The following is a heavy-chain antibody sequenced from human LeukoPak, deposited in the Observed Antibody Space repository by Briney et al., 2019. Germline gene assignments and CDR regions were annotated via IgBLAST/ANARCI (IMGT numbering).Heavy chain of an antibody. J-gene: IGHJ4*02. Sequence: GGSLRLSCAASGFTFTSYAMNWVRQAPGKGLEWVSGISGSGGKTYSADSVKGRFTISRDNSRNTLYLQTNSLTAEDTAVYYCAKSRGYSNTSPFDYWGQGTLVAVSS. V-gene: IGHV3-23*01. CDR3: AKSRGYSNTSPFDY. CDR2: ISGSGGKT. CDR1: GFTFTSYA. D-gene: IGHD6-13*01.